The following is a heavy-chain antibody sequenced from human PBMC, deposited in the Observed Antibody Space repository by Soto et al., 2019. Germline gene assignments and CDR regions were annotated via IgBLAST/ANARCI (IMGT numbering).Heavy chain of an antibody. CDR3: ARHYCYASSGYFG. V-gene: IGHV4-4*02. CDR1: GGSISSSNW. CDR2: IYHSGST. Sequence: PSGTLSLTCAVSGGSISSSNWWCWVRQPPGKRLEWIGEIYHSGSTNYNPSLKSRVTISVDKSKNQFSLKLSSVTAADTAVYYCARHYCYASSGYFGWGQGTLVTVSS. D-gene: IGHD3-22*01. J-gene: IGHJ4*02.